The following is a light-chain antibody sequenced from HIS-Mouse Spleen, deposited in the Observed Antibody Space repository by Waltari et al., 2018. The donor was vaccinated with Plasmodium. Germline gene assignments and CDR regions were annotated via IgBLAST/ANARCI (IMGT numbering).Light chain of an antibody. CDR1: QSVSSN. J-gene: IGKJ2*01. CDR2: GAS. V-gene: IGKV3-15*01. CDR3: QQYNNWPPYT. Sequence: EIVMTQSPATLSVSPGERATLSCRASQSVSSNLAWYQQKPGQAPRLLIDGASPRATGIPARFSGSGSGTEFTLTISSLQSEDFAVYYCQQYNNWPPYTFGQGTKLEIK.